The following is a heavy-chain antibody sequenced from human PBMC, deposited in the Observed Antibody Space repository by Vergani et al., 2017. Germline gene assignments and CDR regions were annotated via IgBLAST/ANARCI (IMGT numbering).Heavy chain of an antibody. CDR1: GFTFRIYG. Sequence: QVQLVESGGGVVQPGGSLRLSCIASGFTFRIYGMHWVRQAPGKGLEWVAFIRYDGTKRFYGDSVKGRFTISRDNSQTTVFLQMNSLRADDSAVYYCTKAGQYDSSGHNLPLGYWGQGTLVTVSS. CDR3: TKAGQYDSSGHNLPLGY. J-gene: IGHJ4*02. V-gene: IGHV3-30*02. D-gene: IGHD3-22*01. CDR2: IRYDGTKR.